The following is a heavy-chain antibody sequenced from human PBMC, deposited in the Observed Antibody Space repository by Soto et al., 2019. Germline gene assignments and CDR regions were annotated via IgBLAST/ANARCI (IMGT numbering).Heavy chain of an antibody. Sequence: TQYLNCADSGGSISSGGYSWSWIRQPPGKGLEWIGYIYHSGSTYYNPSLKSRVTISVDRSKNQFSLKLSSVTAADTAVYYCARALAAISLYYFDYWGQGTLVTVSS. CDR2: IYHSGST. CDR1: GGSISSGGYS. V-gene: IGHV4-30-2*01. D-gene: IGHD2-15*01. J-gene: IGHJ4*02. CDR3: ARALAAISLYYFDY.